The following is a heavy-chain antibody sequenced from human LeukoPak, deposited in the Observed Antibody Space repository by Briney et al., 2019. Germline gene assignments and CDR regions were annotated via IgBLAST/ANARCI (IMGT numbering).Heavy chain of an antibody. D-gene: IGHD6-19*01. V-gene: IGHV3-30*02. J-gene: IGHJ3*02. CDR1: GFTFSSYG. CDR3: ARVNSIYSGWWQRSWENNAFDI. CDR2: IRYDGSNK. Sequence: GGSLRLSCAASGFTFSSYGMHWVRQAPGKGLEWVAFIRYDGSNKYYADSVKGRFTISRDNSKNTLYLQMNSLRAEDTAVYYCARVNSIYSGWWQRSWENNAFDIWGQGTMVTVSS.